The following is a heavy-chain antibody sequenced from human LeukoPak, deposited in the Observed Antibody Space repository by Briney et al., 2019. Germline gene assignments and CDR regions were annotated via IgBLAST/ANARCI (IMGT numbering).Heavy chain of an antibody. CDR3: GGLDLSVDY. CDR1: GGSFSGYY. Sequence: PSETLSLTCAVYGGSFSGYYWSWIRQPPGKGLEWIGEINHSGSTNYNPSLKSRVAISVDTSKNQFSLKLSSVTAADTAVYYCGGLDLSVDYWGQGTLVTVSS. V-gene: IGHV4-34*01. CDR2: INHSGST. J-gene: IGHJ4*02. D-gene: IGHD3-3*01.